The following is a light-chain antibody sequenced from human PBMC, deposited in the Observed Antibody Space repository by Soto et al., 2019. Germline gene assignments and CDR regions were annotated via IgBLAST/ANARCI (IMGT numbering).Light chain of an antibody. CDR2: SNN. CDR1: NSNIGRNT. J-gene: IGLJ1*01. Sequence: QSVLTQAPSASETPGQRVTISCSGSNSNIGRNTVNWYQHLPGTAPKLLIYSNNQRPSGVPDRFSGSRSGTSASLAISGLQSEDEADYYCAAWDDSLSAYVFGTGTKLTVL. V-gene: IGLV1-44*01. CDR3: AAWDDSLSAYV.